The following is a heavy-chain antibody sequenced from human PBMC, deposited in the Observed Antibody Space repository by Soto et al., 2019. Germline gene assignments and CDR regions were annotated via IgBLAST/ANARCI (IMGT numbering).Heavy chain of an antibody. J-gene: IGHJ3*02. CDR3: AKDSGLSTDAFDI. D-gene: IGHD1-26*01. CDR1: GFTFSSYG. CDR2: ISYDGSNT. V-gene: IGHV3-30*18. Sequence: QVQLVESGGGVVQPGRSPRLSCAAPGFTFSSYGMHWVRQAPGKGLGWVAVISYDGSNTYYADSVKGRFTISTDNSKNTLYVQMHSLRAEDTAVYYCAKDSGLSTDAFDIRGQETMVTVCS.